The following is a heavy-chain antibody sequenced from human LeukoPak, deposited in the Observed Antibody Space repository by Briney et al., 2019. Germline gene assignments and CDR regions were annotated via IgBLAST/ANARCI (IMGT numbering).Heavy chain of an antibody. Sequence: PSETLSLTCAVYGGSFSGYYWSWIRQPPGKGLEWIGEINHRGSTNYNPSLKSRVTISVDTSKNQFSLKLSSVTAADTAVYYCARARRYCSGGSCFNTTSLFDYWGQGTLVTVSS. V-gene: IGHV4-34*01. CDR1: GGSFSGYY. J-gene: IGHJ4*02. CDR3: ARARRYCSGGSCFNTTSLFDY. CDR2: INHRGST. D-gene: IGHD2-15*01.